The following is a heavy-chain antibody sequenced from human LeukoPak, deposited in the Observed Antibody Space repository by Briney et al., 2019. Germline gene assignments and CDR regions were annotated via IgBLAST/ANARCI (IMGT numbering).Heavy chain of an antibody. CDR1: GFTFISNY. V-gene: IGHV3-53*01. D-gene: IGHD3-22*01. Sequence: GGSLRLSCAASGFTFISNYMSWVRQAPGKGLEWVSVIYSGGSTYYADSVKGRFTISRDNSKNTLYLQMNSLRAEDTAVYYCAGMGYDSSGSYFDYWGQGTLVTVSS. J-gene: IGHJ4*02. CDR2: IYSGGST. CDR3: AGMGYDSSGSYFDY.